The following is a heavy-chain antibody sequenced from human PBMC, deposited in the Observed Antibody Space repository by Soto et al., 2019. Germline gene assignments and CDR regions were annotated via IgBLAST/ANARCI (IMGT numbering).Heavy chain of an antibody. CDR1: GFTFSSYG. CDR3: AKDRYSISWYTVSPYYYGMDV. J-gene: IGHJ6*02. V-gene: IGHV3-30*18. Sequence: QVQLVESGGGVVQPGRSLRLSCAASGFTFSSYGMHWVRQAPGKGLEWVAVISYDGSNKYYADSVKGRFTISRDNSKNTLYLQMDSLRAEDTAVYYCAKDRYSISWYTVSPYYYGMDVWGQGTTVNVSS. CDR2: ISYDGSNK. D-gene: IGHD6-13*01.